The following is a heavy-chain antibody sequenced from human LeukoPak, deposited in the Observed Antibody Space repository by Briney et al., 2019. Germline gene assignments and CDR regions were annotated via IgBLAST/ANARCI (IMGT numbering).Heavy chain of an antibody. J-gene: IGHJ4*02. V-gene: IGHV1-2*02. CDR2: INPNSGGT. Sequence: ASVKVSCKASGYTFTGYYMHWVRQAPGQGLEWMGWINPNSGGTNYAQKFQGRVTMTRDTSISTAYMELSRLRSDDTAVFYCARVSGCGGDCYGWGQGNLVTVSS. CDR3: ARVSGCGGDCYG. D-gene: IGHD2-21*01. CDR1: GYTFTGYY.